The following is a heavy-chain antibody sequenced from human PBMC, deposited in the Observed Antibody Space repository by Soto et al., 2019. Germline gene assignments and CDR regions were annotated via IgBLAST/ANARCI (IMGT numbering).Heavy chain of an antibody. J-gene: IGHJ4*02. V-gene: IGHV1-69*13. D-gene: IGHD5-12*01. CDR3: ATSEGRDGYSFDY. Sequence: ASVKVTCRASGVTFNRQDMRGVRQAPGQGLEWMGGIIPMFGTPHHAEKFQDRVTITADESTGTAYVELSSLTSEDTAVYYCATSEGRDGYSFDYWGPGTLVTVSS. CDR1: GVTFNRQD. CDR2: IIPMFGTP.